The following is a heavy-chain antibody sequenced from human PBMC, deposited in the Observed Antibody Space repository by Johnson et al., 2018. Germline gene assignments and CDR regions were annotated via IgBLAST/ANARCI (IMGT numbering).Heavy chain of an antibody. D-gene: IGHD5-12*01. Sequence: QVQLVESGAEVKKPGSSVKVSCKTSGGTFSSYAVSWVRQAPGQGLEWLGGMIPMFGTATYEQKFQDRVANTADASTSTVDMWLGSRGSGDTGVDYCAGGGVGLRLSGYHYYGMDVWGQGTTVTVSS. CDR1: GGTFSSYA. J-gene: IGHJ6*02. V-gene: IGHV1-69*01. CDR2: MIPMFGTA. CDR3: AGGGVGLRLSGYHYYGMDV.